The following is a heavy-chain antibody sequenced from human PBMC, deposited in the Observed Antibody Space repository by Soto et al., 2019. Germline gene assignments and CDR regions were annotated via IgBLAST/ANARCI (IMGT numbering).Heavy chain of an antibody. CDR1: GYPYTNSY. CDR2: IHPNTGGT. D-gene: IGHD6-19*01. V-gene: IGHV1-2*02. CDR3: ASDFRTRGWFRQAGNFAMDV. J-gene: IGHJ6*02. Sequence: QVQLVQSGAEVRKPGASVKVSCKASGYPYTNSYMHWVRQAPGQGLEWMGWIHPNTGGTNYAQKFQRRVTMTRDTSVSTVYMELNRLTSDDTAIYFCASDFRTRGWFRQAGNFAMDVWGQGTTVTVS.